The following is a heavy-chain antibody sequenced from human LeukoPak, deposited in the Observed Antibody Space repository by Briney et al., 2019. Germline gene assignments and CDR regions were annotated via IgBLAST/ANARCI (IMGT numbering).Heavy chain of an antibody. Sequence: SETLSLTCAVYGGSFSGYYWSWIRQSPEKGLGWIGEINHSGSANYNPSLKSRVSISIDTSKNQFSLRLSSVTAADTAVYYCASGGYCDSASCLTLNWFDPWGQGTLVTVSS. CDR3: ASGGYCDSASCLTLNWFDP. D-gene: IGHD2-2*03. CDR2: INHSGSA. J-gene: IGHJ5*02. V-gene: IGHV4-34*01. CDR1: GGSFSGYY.